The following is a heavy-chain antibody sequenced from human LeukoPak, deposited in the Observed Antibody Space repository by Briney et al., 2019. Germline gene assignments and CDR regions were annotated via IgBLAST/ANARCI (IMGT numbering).Heavy chain of an antibody. CDR2: IVVGSGNT. CDR3: AADLGELSSPGDY. CDR1: GFTFTSSA. D-gene: IGHD3-16*02. J-gene: IGHJ4*02. Sequence: SVKVSCKASGFTFTSSAMQWVRQARGQRLEWIGWIVVGSGNTNYAQKFQERVTITRDMSTSTAYMELSSLRSKDTAVYYCAADLGELSSPGDYWGQGTLVTVSS. V-gene: IGHV1-58*02.